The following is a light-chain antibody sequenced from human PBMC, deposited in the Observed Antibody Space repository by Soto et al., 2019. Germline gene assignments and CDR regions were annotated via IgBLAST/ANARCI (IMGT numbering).Light chain of an antibody. Sequence: EIVMTQSPATLSVSPGERATLSCRASQSVSSNLAWYQQKPGQAPRLLIYGTSTRATGIPAMFSGSGSGTEFTLTISSLQSEDFAVYYCQPYNNWPRTFGQGTKVEIK. CDR3: QPYNNWPRT. V-gene: IGKV3-15*01. CDR2: GTS. J-gene: IGKJ1*01. CDR1: QSVSSN.